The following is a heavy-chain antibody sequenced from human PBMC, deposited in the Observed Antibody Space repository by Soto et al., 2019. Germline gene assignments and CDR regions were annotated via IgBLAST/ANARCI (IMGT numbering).Heavy chain of an antibody. CDR2: ISWNGESI. D-gene: IGHD6-19*01. V-gene: IGHV3-9*01. J-gene: IGHJ4*02. Sequence: EVQLVESGGGLVQPGRSLRLSCAASGFSFGDYAMQWVRQVPGKGLEWVSSISWNGESIGYADSVKGRFTIFRDNGKKSVYLQMNSLRGEDTALYYCAKDVGSSGWYDGFDSRGQGTLVTVS. CDR1: GFSFGDYA. CDR3: AKDVGSSGWYDGFDS.